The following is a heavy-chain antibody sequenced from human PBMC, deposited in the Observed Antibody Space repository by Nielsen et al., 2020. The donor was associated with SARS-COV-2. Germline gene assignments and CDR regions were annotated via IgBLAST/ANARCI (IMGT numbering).Heavy chain of an antibody. CDR2: INPDESKT. CDR3: ARLWDDGYYFDTGPYDY. Sequence: GESLKISCAASGFIFSNYRMHWVRQAPGQGLVWVSHINPDESKTTYADSVKGRFTISRDNAKNTLYLQMNSLRAEDTAVYYCARLWDDGYYFDTGPYDYWGQGTPVNVSS. CDR1: GFIFSNYR. D-gene: IGHD3-22*01. V-gene: IGHV3-74*03. J-gene: IGHJ4*02.